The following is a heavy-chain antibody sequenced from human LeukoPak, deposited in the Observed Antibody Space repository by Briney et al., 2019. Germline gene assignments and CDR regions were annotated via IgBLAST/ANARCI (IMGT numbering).Heavy chain of an antibody. CDR2: ISAYSGHT. V-gene: IGHV1-18*01. J-gene: IGHJ5*02. D-gene: IGHD6-13*01. CDR3: ARDNHSGSWSWFDP. CDR1: GYTFTNYG. Sequence: GASVKVSCKASGYTFTNYGISWLRQAPGQGPEWMGWISAYSGHTNYVQKLQGRVTMTTDTSTSTAYMELRSLRSDDTVVYYCARDNHSGSWSWFDPWGQGTLVSVSS.